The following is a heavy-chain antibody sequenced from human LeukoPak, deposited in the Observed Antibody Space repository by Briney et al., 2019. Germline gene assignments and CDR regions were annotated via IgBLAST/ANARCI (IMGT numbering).Heavy chain of an antibody. CDR1: SGSITGYY. CDR3: ARVGSGGAWFDF. CDR2: VYATGTT. D-gene: IGHD6-19*01. Sequence: PSETLSLTCTVSSGSITGYYWSWIRQPPGKGLEWIGYVYATGTTNCNPSLKTRATISIDTSKNQLSLTLTSVTAADTAVYYCARVGSGGAWFDFWGQGTLVSVSS. V-gene: IGHV4-59*01. J-gene: IGHJ4*02.